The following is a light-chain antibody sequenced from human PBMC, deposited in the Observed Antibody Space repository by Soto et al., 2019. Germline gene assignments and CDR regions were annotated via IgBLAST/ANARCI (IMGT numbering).Light chain of an antibody. Sequence: EIVMTQFPISLPVTPGEPASISCKSSQSLLHSHGYNYMDWYVQKPGQSPQLLIYFGSFRASGVPDRCSGSGSGTDFTLTIIRVDAEDVVVYYCMHSLQTPITFGQGTRLEIK. CDR1: QSLLHSHGYNY. J-gene: IGKJ5*01. V-gene: IGKV2-28*01. CDR2: FGS. CDR3: MHSLQTPIT.